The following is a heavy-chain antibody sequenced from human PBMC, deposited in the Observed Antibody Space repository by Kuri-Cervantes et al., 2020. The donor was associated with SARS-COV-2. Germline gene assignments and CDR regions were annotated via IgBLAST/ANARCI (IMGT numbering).Heavy chain of an antibody. Sequence: SQTLSLTCAVSGVSVSGGTYYWSWIRQPPGKGLEWIGYIYYSGSTNYNPSLKSRVTISVDTSKNQFSLKLSSVTAADTAVYYCARDPNANHNNWFDPWGQGTLVTVSS. CDR1: GVSVSGGTYY. D-gene: IGHD4/OR15-4a*01. CDR3: ARDPNANHNNWFDP. J-gene: IGHJ5*02. V-gene: IGHV4-61*01. CDR2: IYYSGST.